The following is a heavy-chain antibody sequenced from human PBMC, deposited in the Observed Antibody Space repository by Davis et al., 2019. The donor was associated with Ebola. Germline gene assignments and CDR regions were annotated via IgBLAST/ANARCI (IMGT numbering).Heavy chain of an antibody. CDR3: ASPEGSSGYYSVDY. Sequence: ESLKISCAASGFTFSDYYMSWIRQAPGKGLEWVGSIYYSGSTYYNPSLKSRVTISVDTSKNQFSLKLSSVTAADTAVYYCASPEGSSGYYSVDYWGQGTLVTVSS. D-gene: IGHD3-22*01. J-gene: IGHJ4*02. CDR1: GFTFSDYY. CDR2: IYYSGST. V-gene: IGHV4-59*05.